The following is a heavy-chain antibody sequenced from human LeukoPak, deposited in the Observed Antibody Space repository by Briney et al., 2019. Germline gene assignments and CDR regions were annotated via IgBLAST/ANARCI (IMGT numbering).Heavy chain of an antibody. V-gene: IGHV4-38-2*01. CDR1: GYSISSGYY. D-gene: IGHD2-2*01. CDR3: ASQSPAYDY. J-gene: IGHJ4*02. CDR2: IYHSGNT. Sequence: SETLSLTCAVSGYSISSGYYWGWIRQPPGKGLEWIGSIYHSGNTYYNPSLKSRITISVDTSKNHFSLNLSSVTAADTAVYYCASQSPAYDYWGQGTLVTVSS.